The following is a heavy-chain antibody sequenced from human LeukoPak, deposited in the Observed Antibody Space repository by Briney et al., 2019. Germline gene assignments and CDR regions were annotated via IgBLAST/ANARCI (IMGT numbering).Heavy chain of an antibody. D-gene: IGHD6-13*01. CDR1: GFTFYDYA. V-gene: IGHV3-43*02. Sequence: GGSLRLSCAASGFTFYDYAMHWVRQAPGKGLEWVSLISGDGGSTYYADSVKGRFTISRDNSKNSLYLQMNSLRTEDTALYYCAKVIPATHGSSWFDFDYWGQGTLVTVSS. CDR3: AKVIPATHGSSWFDFDY. CDR2: ISGDGGST. J-gene: IGHJ4*02.